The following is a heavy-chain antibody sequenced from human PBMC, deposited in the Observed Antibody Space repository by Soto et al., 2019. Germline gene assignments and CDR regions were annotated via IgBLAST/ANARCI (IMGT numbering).Heavy chain of an antibody. CDR1: GFTVTKTY. V-gene: IGHV3-66*01. CDR3: ARGGSSGTYYAHWNFDL. Sequence: EVQVVESGGGLVQPGGSLRLSCAASGFTVTKTYMSWVRQAPGKGLEWVAVIYGGGTTYDADSVKGRFSTSRDSSKNTLYLQMNSLRAEDTAVYYCARGGSSGTYYAHWNFDLWGRGTLVTVSS. D-gene: IGHD3-10*01. CDR2: IYGGGTT. J-gene: IGHJ2*01.